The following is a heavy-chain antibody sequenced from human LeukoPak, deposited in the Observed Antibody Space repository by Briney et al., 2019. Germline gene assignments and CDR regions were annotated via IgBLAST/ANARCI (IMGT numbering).Heavy chain of an antibody. V-gene: IGHV3-23*01. CDR1: GFTFSSYA. CDR2: ISGSGGST. CDR3: ARSWLAARDHADY. Sequence: PGGSLRLSCAASGFTFSSYAMSWVRQAPGKGLEWVSVISGSGGSTYYADSVKGRFTISRDNSKNTLYLQMNSLRAEDTALYYCARSWLAARDHADYWGQGTLVTVSS. J-gene: IGHJ4*02. D-gene: IGHD6-6*01.